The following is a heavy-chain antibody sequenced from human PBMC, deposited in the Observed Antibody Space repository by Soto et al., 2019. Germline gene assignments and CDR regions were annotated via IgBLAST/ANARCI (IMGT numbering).Heavy chain of an antibody. D-gene: IGHD3-9*01. CDR2: IKQDGSEK. CDR1: GFTFSSYW. J-gene: IGHJ6*02. V-gene: IGHV3-7*05. CDR3: ARATEDYDLLTGYYYPYYYGMDV. Sequence: GGSLRLSCAASGFTFSSYWMSWVRQAPGKGLEWVANIKQDGSEKYYVDSVKGRFTISRDNAKNSLYLQMNSLRAEDTAVYYCARATEDYDLLTGYYYPYYYGMDVWGQGTTVTVSS.